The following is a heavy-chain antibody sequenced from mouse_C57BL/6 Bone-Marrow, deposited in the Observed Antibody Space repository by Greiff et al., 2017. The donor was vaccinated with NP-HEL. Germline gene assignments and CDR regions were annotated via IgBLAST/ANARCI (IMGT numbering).Heavy chain of an antibody. D-gene: IGHD2-5*01. J-gene: IGHJ3*01. CDR1: GYTFTSYG. CDR2: IYPRSGNT. Sequence: QVQLQQSGAELARPGASVKLSCKASGYTFTSYGMSWVKQRPGQGLEWIGEIYPRSGNTYYNEKFKGKATLTADKSSSTAYMELRSLTSEDSAVYFCARTGTYYSNPFAYWGQGTLVTVSA. CDR3: ARTGTYYSNPFAY. V-gene: IGHV1-81*01.